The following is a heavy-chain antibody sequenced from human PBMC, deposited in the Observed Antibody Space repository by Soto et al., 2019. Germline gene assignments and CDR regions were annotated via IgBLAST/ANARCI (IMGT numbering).Heavy chain of an antibody. CDR1: GDSINSDKYY. J-gene: IGHJ6*02. Sequence: SETLSLTCSVSGDSINSDKYYWGWIRQPPGKGLEWIGCIYFRGNTYYNPSLKSRVTISVDKSKNQFSLKLSSVTAADTAVYYCARLGIAAAGTGYYYYYYGMDVWGQGTTVTVSS. V-gene: IGHV4-30-4*08. D-gene: IGHD6-13*01. CDR3: ARLGIAAAGTGYYYYYYGMDV. CDR2: IYFRGNT.